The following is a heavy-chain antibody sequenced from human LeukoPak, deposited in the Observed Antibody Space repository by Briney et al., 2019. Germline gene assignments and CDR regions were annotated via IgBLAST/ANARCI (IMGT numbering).Heavy chain of an antibody. D-gene: IGHD5-18*01. Sequence: GGSLRLSCAASGFTFSSYGMHWVRQAPGKGLEWVAFIRYDGDNKYYTDSVKGRFTISRDNSKNTLFLQMNSLRAEDTAVYYCAKELGYSYGYGIDYWGQGTLVTVSS. CDR1: GFTFSSYG. CDR2: IRYDGDNK. J-gene: IGHJ4*02. CDR3: AKELGYSYGYGIDY. V-gene: IGHV3-30*02.